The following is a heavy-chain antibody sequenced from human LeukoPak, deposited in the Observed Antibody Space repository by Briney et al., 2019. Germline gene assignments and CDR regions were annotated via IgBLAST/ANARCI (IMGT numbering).Heavy chain of an antibody. CDR3: AVGSSSDYYYFWDY. J-gene: IGHJ4*02. Sequence: PSETLSLTCTVSGYSISSGYYWGWIRQPPGKGLEWIGSIYHSGSTYYNPSLKSRVTISVDTSKNQFSLKLSSVTAADTAVYYCAVGSSSDYYYFWDYWGQGTLVTVSS. CDR1: GYSISSGYY. V-gene: IGHV4-38-2*02. D-gene: IGHD3-22*01. CDR2: IYHSGST.